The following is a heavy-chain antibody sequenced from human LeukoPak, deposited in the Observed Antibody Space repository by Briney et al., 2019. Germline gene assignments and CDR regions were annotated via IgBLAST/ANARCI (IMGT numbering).Heavy chain of an antibody. Sequence: GGSLRLSCAASGCTVSSKYMSWVRQAPGKGLEWVSTIYRDDNTHYADFVRGRFTISRDNSENTLYLQMNSLRVEDTAVYYCVRDSGDYVGTGGDWGQGTLVMVSS. V-gene: IGHV3-66*01. D-gene: IGHD4-17*01. CDR1: GCTVSSKY. J-gene: IGHJ4*02. CDR2: IYRDDNT. CDR3: VRDSGDYVGTGGD.